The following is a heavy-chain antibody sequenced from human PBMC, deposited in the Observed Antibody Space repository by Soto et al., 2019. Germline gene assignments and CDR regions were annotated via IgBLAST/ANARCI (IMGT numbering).Heavy chain of an antibody. CDR3: AKEGPEYIVATNAFDI. J-gene: IGHJ3*02. CDR1: GFTFSSYA. D-gene: IGHD5-12*01. CDR2: ISGSGGST. V-gene: IGHV3-23*01. Sequence: GGSLRLSCAASGFTFSSYAMSWVRQAPGKGLEWVSAISGSGGSTYYADSVKGRFTISRDNSKNTLYLQMNSLRAEDTAVYYCAKEGPEYIVATNAFDIWGQGTMVTVSS.